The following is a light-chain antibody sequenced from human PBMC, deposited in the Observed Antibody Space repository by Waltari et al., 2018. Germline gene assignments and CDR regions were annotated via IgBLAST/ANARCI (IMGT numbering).Light chain of an antibody. V-gene: IGKV3-20*01. CDR2: GAS. Sequence: ESVLTQSPGTLSLSPGDRDTLSCGSKEIVSSSYLAWYQQRPGQAPKLLIYGASSSAPGIPDRFSGSGSGTDFTLTISRLEPEDFAVYYCQRYGSSPTFGQGTRLEIK. CDR3: QRYGSSPT. J-gene: IGKJ5*01. CDR1: EIVSSSY.